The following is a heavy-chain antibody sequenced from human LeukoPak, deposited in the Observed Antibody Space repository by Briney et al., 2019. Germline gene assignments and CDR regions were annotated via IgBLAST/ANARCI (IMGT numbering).Heavy chain of an antibody. D-gene: IGHD1-14*01. CDR2: INSDGSST. CDR1: GFTFSSYW. V-gene: IGHV3-74*01. CDR3: ATSGTVARYYYYYMDV. J-gene: IGHJ6*03. Sequence: GGSLRLSCAASGFTFSSYWIHWVRQAPGKGLVWVSRINSDGSSTSYADSVKGRFTISRDNAKNTLYLQMNSLRAEDTAVYYCATSGTVARYYYYYMDVWGKGTTVTVSS.